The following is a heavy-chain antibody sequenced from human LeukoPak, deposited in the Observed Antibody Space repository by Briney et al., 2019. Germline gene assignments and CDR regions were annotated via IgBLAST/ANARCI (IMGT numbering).Heavy chain of an antibody. J-gene: IGHJ5*02. CDR1: GGSISSGGY. V-gene: IGHV4-61*08. Sequence: SETLSLTCAVSGGSISSGGYWSWLRQPPGKGVEWIAHIYNGVNTNYNPSLKSRVTISVDTSKNQFSLRLNSVAAADTAVYYLAVSRAFNSGAVDPLAQGSLVAVS. CDR2: IYNGVNT. CDR3: AVSRAFNSGAVDP. D-gene: IGHD1-26*01.